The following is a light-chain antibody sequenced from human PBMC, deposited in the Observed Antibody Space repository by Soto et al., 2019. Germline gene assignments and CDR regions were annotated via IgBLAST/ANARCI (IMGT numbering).Light chain of an antibody. Sequence: DIQMTQSPSTLSASVGDRVTITCRASQSISSWLAWYQQKPGKAPNLLIYKASSLQRGVPSRFSGSGSGTELTLTISGRQPDDFSPYYCQQYNSYPYTFGQGPKLEI. CDR1: QSISSW. V-gene: IGKV1-5*03. J-gene: IGKJ2*01. CDR3: QQYNSYPYT. CDR2: KAS.